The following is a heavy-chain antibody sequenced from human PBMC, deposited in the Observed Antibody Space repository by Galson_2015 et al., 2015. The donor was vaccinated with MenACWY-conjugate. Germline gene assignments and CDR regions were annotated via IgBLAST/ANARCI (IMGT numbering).Heavy chain of an antibody. Sequence: QSGAEVKKPGESLKISCKASGYRFSTNWIGWVRQMPGKDLEWMGIIFPADSDTRYSPSFQGQVTISADKSTSTAYLQWSSLRASDTAIYYCAISTATGWYVRLDSWGQGTLVTVSS. CDR2: IFPADSDT. J-gene: IGHJ4*02. CDR3: AISTATGWYVRLDS. CDR1: GYRFSTNW. V-gene: IGHV5-51*01. D-gene: IGHD6-19*01.